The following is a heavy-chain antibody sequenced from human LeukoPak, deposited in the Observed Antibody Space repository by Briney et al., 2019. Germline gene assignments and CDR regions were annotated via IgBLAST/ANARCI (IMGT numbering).Heavy chain of an antibody. CDR3: ARLDWGSGGSGSFDY. V-gene: IGHV4-39*01. CDR2: IYYSGYT. CDR1: GGSISSDAYR. D-gene: IGHD7-27*01. Sequence: SETLSLTCTFSGGSISSDAYRWGWIRQPPGKGLEWIGNIYYSGYTYYNPSLKSRVTISVDTSKNQLSLKLTSVTAADTAVYYCARLDWGSGGSGSFDYWGQGTLVTVSS. J-gene: IGHJ4*02.